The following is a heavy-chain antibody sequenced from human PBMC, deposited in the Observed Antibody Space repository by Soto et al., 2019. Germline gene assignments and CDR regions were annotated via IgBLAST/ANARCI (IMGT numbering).Heavy chain of an antibody. Sequence: QVQLVQSGDEVKKPGTSVKVSCKASGYTFTAYYMHWVRQAPGQGLEWMGWINPVSGGTNFAQKFQGRVTMTRDTSIRTAYLDLSSLRSDDSAVYYCATNDYTDFNYWGQGTLVTVSS. D-gene: IGHD3-16*01. CDR1: GYTFTAYY. V-gene: IGHV1-2*02. J-gene: IGHJ4*02. CDR2: INPVSGGT. CDR3: ATNDYTDFNY.